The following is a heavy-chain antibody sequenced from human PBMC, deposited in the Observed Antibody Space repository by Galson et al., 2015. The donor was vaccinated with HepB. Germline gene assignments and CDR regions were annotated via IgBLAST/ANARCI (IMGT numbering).Heavy chain of an antibody. CDR3: VKEGGIAAAGSKEVVEY. Sequence: SLRLSCAASGFTFSTYAMSWVRQAPGKGLDWVSAISGSGGSTYYADSVKGRFTISRDNSKNTLYLQMNSLRAEDTAVYYCVKEGGIAAAGSKEVVEYWGQGTLVTVAS. CDR1: GFTFSTYA. CDR2: ISGSGGST. V-gene: IGHV3-23*01. D-gene: IGHD6-13*01. J-gene: IGHJ4*02.